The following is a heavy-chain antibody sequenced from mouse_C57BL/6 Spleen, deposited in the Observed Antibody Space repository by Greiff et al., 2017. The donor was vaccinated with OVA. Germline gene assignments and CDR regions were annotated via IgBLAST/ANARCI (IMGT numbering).Heavy chain of an antibody. CDR3: ARSIHYYGSSYDAMDY. Sequence: QVQLQQSGAELVKPGASVKISCKASGYAFSSYWMNWVKQRPGKGLEWIGQIYPGDGDTNYNGKFKGKATLTADKSSSTAYMQLSSLTSEDSAVYFCARSIHYYGSSYDAMDYWGQGTSVTVAS. CDR2: IYPGDGDT. D-gene: IGHD1-1*01. V-gene: IGHV1-80*01. CDR1: GYAFSSYW. J-gene: IGHJ4*01.